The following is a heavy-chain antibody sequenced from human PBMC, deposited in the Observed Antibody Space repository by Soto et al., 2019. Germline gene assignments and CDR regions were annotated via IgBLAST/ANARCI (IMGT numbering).Heavy chain of an antibody. CDR2: IKQDGRET. D-gene: IGHD2-15*01. V-gene: IGHV3-7*03. J-gene: IGHJ4*01. CDR1: GFTFSSYR. Sequence: GGSLRLSCAASGFTFSSYRMTWVRQAPGKGLEWVANIKQDGRETFYVDSVKGRFTISRDNAKNSLYLHMNSLGAEDTAMYYCAREDSVSSYYSQWGHGTLVTVSS. CDR3: AREDSVSSYYSQ.